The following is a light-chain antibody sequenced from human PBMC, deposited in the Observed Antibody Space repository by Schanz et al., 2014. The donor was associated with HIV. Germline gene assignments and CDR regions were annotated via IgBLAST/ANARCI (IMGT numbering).Light chain of an antibody. CDR2: GAS. CDR1: QSVKSSY. V-gene: IGKV3-20*01. Sequence: ENVLTQSPGTLSLSPGERATISCRASQSVKSSYLAWYQQKLGQAPRLLIYGASTRATGVPARFSGSGSGTEFTLTISRLETEDCAVYYCQHYDNSFRVTFGQGTKLEIK. CDR3: QHYDNSFRVT. J-gene: IGKJ2*01.